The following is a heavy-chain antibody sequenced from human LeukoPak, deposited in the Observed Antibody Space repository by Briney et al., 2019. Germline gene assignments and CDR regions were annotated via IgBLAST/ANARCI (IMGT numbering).Heavy chain of an antibody. CDR1: GYTFTGYY. CDR2: INPNSGGT. CDR3: AREEDTAMVPFDY. V-gene: IGHV1-2*02. D-gene: IGHD5-18*01. Sequence: ASVKVPCKASGYTFTGYYMHWVRQAPGQGLEWMGWINPNSGGTNYAQKFQGRVTMTRDTSISTAYMELSRLRSDDTAVYYCAREEDTAMVPFDYWGQGTLVIVSS. J-gene: IGHJ4*02.